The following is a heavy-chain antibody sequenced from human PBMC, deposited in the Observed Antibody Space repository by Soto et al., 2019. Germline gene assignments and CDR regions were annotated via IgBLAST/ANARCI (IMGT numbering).Heavy chain of an antibody. CDR3: ARTYDGSGPNSGGYGFDI. V-gene: IGHV4-39*07. D-gene: IGHD3-22*01. J-gene: IGHJ3*02. Sequence: PSETLSLTCTVSGGSISSGGYYWTWIRQPPGKGLEWIGSIYYSGSTYYNPSLKSRVSISLDTPKNQFSLKLSSVTAADTAVYYCARTYDGSGPNSGGYGFDIWGQGTLVTVSS. CDR1: GGSISSGGYY. CDR2: IYYSGST.